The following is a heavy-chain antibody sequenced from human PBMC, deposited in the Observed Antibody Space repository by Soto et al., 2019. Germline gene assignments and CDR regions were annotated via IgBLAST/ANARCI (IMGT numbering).Heavy chain of an antibody. Sequence: SENLSLTCTVSGGSISSYYWRWIGQRPGKGLDGVGYMYYRGSANYNPSLKRRVTTSVDTSNNQFSLKPSPVTAADTAVYYCAKNYGGSRFDYWGQGTLVTVSS. V-gene: IGHV4-59*01. D-gene: IGHD4-17*01. CDR3: AKNYGGSRFDY. CDR2: MYYRGSA. J-gene: IGHJ4*01. CDR1: GGSISSYY.